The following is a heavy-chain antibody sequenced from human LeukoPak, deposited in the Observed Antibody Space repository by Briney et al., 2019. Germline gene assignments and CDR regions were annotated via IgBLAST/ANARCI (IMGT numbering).Heavy chain of an antibody. D-gene: IGHD5-24*01. J-gene: IGHJ4*02. CDR1: GYSISNGFY. Sequence: ASETLSLTCTVSGYSISNGFYWGWIRQPPGKGLEWIGTISHTGSTYYNPALKSRVTISVDTSKNQFSLKLSSVTAADTAVYYCARHRSGWLQSSFDYWGQGTLVTVSS. CDR2: ISHTGST. CDR3: ARHRSGWLQSSFDY. V-gene: IGHV4-38-2*02.